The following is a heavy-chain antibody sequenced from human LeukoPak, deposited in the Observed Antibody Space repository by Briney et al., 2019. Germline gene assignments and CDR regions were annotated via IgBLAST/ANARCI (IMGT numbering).Heavy chain of an antibody. D-gene: IGHD3-22*01. CDR3: AAFYYDPAY. J-gene: IGHJ4*02. CDR1: GFTFRTYW. Sequence: PGGSLRLSCAASGFTFRTYWMHWVRQAPGKGLVWVSRISGDGRSTSYAGFVKGRLTISRDNAKNTLYLQIHSLRADDTAVYYYAAFYYDPAYWGQGTLVTVSS. CDR2: ISGDGRST. V-gene: IGHV3-74*01.